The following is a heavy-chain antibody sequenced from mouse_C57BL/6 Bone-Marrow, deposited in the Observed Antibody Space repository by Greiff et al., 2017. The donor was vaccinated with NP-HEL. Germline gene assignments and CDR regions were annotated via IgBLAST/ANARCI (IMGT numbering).Heavy chain of an antibody. D-gene: IGHD1-1*01. CDR1: GYTFTSYW. J-gene: IGHJ1*03. Sequence: EVQLQQSGTVLARPGASVKMSCKTSGYTFTSYWMHWVKQRPGQGLEWIGAIYPGNSDTSYNQKFKGKAKLTAVTSASTAYMELSSLTNEDSAVYYCTRSGHYYGSSYWYFDVWGTGTTVTVSS. CDR2: IYPGNSDT. V-gene: IGHV1-5*01. CDR3: TRSGHYYGSSYWYFDV.